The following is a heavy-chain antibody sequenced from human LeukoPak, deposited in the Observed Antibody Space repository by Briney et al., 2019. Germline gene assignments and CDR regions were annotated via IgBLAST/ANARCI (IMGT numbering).Heavy chain of an antibody. CDR2: IYYSGST. Sequence: SETLSLTCTVSGGSISSYYWSWIRQPPGKGLEWIGYIYYSGSTNYNPSLKSRVTISVDTSKNQFSLKLSSVTAADTAVYYCARDLIAVPGTGYWGQGTLVTVSS. CDR1: GGSISSYY. J-gene: IGHJ4*02. D-gene: IGHD6-19*01. V-gene: IGHV4-59*01. CDR3: ARDLIAVPGTGY.